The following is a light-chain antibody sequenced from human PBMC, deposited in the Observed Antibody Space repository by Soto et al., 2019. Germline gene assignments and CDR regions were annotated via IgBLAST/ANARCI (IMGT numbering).Light chain of an antibody. CDR2: EVS. Sequence: QSVLTQPAAVSGPPGQSITISCTGTSSDVGRYNYVSWYQQHPGKAPKLMIYEVSNRPSGVSNRFSGSKSGNTASLTISGLQAEDEADYYCSSYTSSSSWVFGGGTKLTVL. CDR1: SSDVGRYNY. V-gene: IGLV2-14*01. CDR3: SSYTSSSSWV. J-gene: IGLJ3*02.